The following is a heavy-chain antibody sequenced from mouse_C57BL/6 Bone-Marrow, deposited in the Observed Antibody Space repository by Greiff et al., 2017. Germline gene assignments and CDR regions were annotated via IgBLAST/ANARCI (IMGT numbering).Heavy chain of an antibody. CDR2: IYPGDGDT. V-gene: IGHV1-82*01. J-gene: IGHJ2*01. CDR1: GYAFSSSW. D-gene: IGHD1-1*01. CDR3: ARNHKITTIELRGDY. Sequence: VQLQQSGPELVKPGASVKISCKASGYAFSSSWMNWVKQRPGKGLEWIGRIYPGDGDTNYNGKFKGKATLTADKSSSTAYMQLSSLTSEDSAVYLCARNHKITTIELRGDYWGQGTTRTVSS.